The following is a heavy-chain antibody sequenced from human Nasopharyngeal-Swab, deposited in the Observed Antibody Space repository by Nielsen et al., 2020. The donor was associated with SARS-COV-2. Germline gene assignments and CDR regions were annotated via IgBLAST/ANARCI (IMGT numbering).Heavy chain of an antibody. V-gene: IGHV1-18*04. Sequence: ASVKVSCKASGYTFTSYGISWARQAPGQGLEWMGWISAYNGNTNYAQKLQGRVTMTTDTSTSTAYMELRSLRSDDTAVYYCARFPTYYDFWSGFYYYYMDVWGKGTTVTVSS. CDR1: GYTFTSYG. D-gene: IGHD3-3*01. CDR2: ISAYNGNT. J-gene: IGHJ6*03. CDR3: ARFPTYYDFWSGFYYYYMDV.